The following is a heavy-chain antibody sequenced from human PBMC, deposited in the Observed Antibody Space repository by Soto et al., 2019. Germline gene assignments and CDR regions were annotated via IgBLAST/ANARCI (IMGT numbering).Heavy chain of an antibody. J-gene: IGHJ4*02. V-gene: IGHV4-31*03. CDR1: GGSISSGGYY. CDR2: IYYSGST. CDR3: ARASGRGYSGYDLDY. D-gene: IGHD5-12*01. Sequence: SETLSLTCNVSGGSISSGGYYWSWIRQHPGKGLEWIGYIYYSGSTYYNPSLKSRVTISVDTSKNQFSLKLSSVTAADTAVYYCARASGRGYSGYDLDYWGQGTLVTVSS.